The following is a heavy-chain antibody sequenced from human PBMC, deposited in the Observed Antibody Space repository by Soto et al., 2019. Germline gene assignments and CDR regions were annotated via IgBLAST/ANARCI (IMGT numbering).Heavy chain of an antibody. D-gene: IGHD5-12*01. Sequence: QVHLVESGGGVVQPGRSLRLSCAASGFTFSSYGMHWVRQAPGKGLEWVSVISYDGSNELYVDSVKGRFTISRDNSKNTLFLQMDRLRAEDTAVYYCAKSHVYSGYGGPFDMWGQGTTVTVSS. J-gene: IGHJ3*02. V-gene: IGHV3-30*18. CDR3: AKSHVYSGYGGPFDM. CDR1: GFTFSSYG. CDR2: ISYDGSNE.